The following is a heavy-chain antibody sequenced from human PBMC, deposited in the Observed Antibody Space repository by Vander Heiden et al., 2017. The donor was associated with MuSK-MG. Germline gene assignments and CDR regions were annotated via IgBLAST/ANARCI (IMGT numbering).Heavy chain of an antibody. CDR1: GYTFTSYY. J-gene: IGHJ3*02. D-gene: IGHD3-22*01. Sequence: QVQLVQSGAEVKKPGASVKVSCQASGYTFTSYYMHGVRQAPGQGLEWMGIINPSGGSTSYAQKFQGRVTMTRDTSTSTVYMELSSLRSEDTAVYYCARDPGVRYDSSGYRPWAFDIWGQGTMVTVSS. CDR3: ARDPGVRYDSSGYRPWAFDI. CDR2: INPSGGST. V-gene: IGHV1-46*01.